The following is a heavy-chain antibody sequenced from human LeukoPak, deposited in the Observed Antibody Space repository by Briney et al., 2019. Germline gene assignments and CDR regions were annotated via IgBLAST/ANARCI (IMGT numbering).Heavy chain of an antibody. Sequence: PSETLSLTCAVSGGSISSSNWWSWVRQPPGKGLEWIGEIYHSGSTNYNPSLKSRVTISVDKSKNQFSLKLSSVTAADTAVYYCARDTPNYYDSSGSHAFDIWGQGTMVTVSS. CDR3: ARDTPNYYDSSGSHAFDI. V-gene: IGHV4-4*02. CDR2: IYHSGST. D-gene: IGHD3-22*01. J-gene: IGHJ3*02. CDR1: GGSISSSNW.